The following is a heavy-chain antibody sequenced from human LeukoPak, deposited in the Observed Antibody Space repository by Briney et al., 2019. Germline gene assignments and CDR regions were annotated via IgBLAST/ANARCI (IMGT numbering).Heavy chain of an antibody. D-gene: IGHD3-3*01. Sequence: GGSLRLSCAASGFTFSSYAMSWVRQAPGKGLEWVSAISGSGGSTYYADSVKGRFTISRDNSKNPLYLQMNSLRAEDTAVYYCAKVMEWDYPEKYYFDYWGQGTLVTVSS. V-gene: IGHV3-23*01. J-gene: IGHJ4*02. CDR2: ISGSGGST. CDR1: GFTFSSYA. CDR3: AKVMEWDYPEKYYFDY.